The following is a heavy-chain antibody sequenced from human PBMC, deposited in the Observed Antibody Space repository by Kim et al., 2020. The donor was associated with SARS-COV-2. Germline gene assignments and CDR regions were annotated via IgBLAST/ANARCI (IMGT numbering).Heavy chain of an antibody. CDR3: ASWYSGSYYNYYYYGMDV. J-gene: IGHJ6*02. Sequence: GGSLRLSCAASGFTFSSYSMNWVRQAPGKGLEWVSYISSSSSTIYYADSVKGRFTIARDNAKNSLYLQMNSLRAEDTAVYYCASWYSGSYYNYYYYGMDVWGRGTTVTVSS. D-gene: IGHD1-26*01. CDR1: GFTFSSYS. CDR2: ISSSSSTI. V-gene: IGHV3-48*04.